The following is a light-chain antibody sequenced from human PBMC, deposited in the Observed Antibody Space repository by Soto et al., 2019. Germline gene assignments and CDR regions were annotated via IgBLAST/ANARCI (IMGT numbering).Light chain of an antibody. V-gene: IGKV1-5*01. J-gene: IGKJ5*01. CDR1: QSISSW. Sequence: DIQMTQSPSTLSASVGDRVPITCRASQSISSWLAWYQQKPGKAPKLLIYDASSLESGVPSRFSGSGSGTEFTLTISSLQPDDFATYYCQQYNSLITFGQGTRLEIK. CDR3: QQYNSLIT. CDR2: DAS.